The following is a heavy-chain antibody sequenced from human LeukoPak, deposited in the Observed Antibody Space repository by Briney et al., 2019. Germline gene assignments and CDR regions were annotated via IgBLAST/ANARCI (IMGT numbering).Heavy chain of an antibody. CDR1: GGSISNYY. CDR2: IYTSGST. Sequence: SSETLSLTCTVSGGSISNYYWSWIRQPAGKGLEWIGRIYTSGSTNYNPSLKSRVTMSVDTSKSQFSLKLSSVTAADTAVYYCARGGQQPSFFDYWGQGTLVTVSS. V-gene: IGHV4-4*07. D-gene: IGHD6-13*01. J-gene: IGHJ4*02. CDR3: ARGGQQPSFFDY.